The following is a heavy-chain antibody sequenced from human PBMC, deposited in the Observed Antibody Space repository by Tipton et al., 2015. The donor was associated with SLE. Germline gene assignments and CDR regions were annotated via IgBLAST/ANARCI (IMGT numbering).Heavy chain of an antibody. J-gene: IGHJ4*02. CDR1: GGSFSGYY. CDR3: ARGLYDILTGYYFDY. CDR2: INHSGST. Sequence: TLSFTCAVYGGSFSGYYWSWIRQPPGKGLEWIGEINHSGSTNYNPSLKSRVTISVDTSKNQFSLKLSSVTAADTAVYYCARGLYDILTGYYFDYWGQGTLVTVSS. D-gene: IGHD3-9*01. V-gene: IGHV4-34*01.